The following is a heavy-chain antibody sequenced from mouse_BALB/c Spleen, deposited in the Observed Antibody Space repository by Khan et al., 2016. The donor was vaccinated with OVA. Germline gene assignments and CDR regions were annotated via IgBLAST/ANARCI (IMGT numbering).Heavy chain of an antibody. J-gene: IGHJ2*01. CDR3: TRDRIDY. V-gene: IGHV1-7*01. Sequence: VQLQESGAELAKPGASVKMSCKASGYTFTTYWMHWVKQRPGQGLEWIGYINPTSGYTDYNEKFKDRATLSAAKSSSTAYMQLSSLTSEDSAVYYCTRDRIDYWGQGTTLTVSS. CDR1: GYTFTTYW. CDR2: INPTSGYT.